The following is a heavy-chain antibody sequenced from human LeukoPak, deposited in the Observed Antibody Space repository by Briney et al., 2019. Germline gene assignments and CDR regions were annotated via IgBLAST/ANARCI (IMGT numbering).Heavy chain of an antibody. V-gene: IGHV4-59*08. CDR1: GGSINSYY. CDR3: ARHLNDFWSGHEPHYFDY. CDR2: IYLTGST. J-gene: IGHJ4*02. Sequence: PSETLSLTCTVSGGSINSYYWSWIRQPPGKGLEWIGYIYLTGSTIYNPSLKSRVTISVDTSKNQFSLKLSSVTAADTAVYYCARHLNDFWSGHEPHYFDYWGQGTLVTVSS. D-gene: IGHD3-3*01.